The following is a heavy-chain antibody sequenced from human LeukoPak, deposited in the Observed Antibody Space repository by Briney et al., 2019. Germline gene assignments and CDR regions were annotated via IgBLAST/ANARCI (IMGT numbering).Heavy chain of an antibody. CDR1: GFTFSSHA. V-gene: IGHV3-23*01. Sequence: GGSLRLSCAASGFTFSSHALSWVRQAPGKGLEWVSSLSGSGYNTYYADSVKGRFTISRDNSKNTLYLQMNSLRAEDTAVYYCAKDIPGYSSGWYVSLPGYWGQGTLVTVSS. D-gene: IGHD6-19*01. CDR3: AKDIPGYSSGWYVSLPGY. J-gene: IGHJ4*02. CDR2: LSGSGYNT.